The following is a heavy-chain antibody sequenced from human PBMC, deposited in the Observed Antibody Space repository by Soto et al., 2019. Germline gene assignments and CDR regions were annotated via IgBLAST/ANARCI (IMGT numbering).Heavy chain of an antibody. CDR3: TTEWESCRGGSCKHAFDI. CDR2: IWYDGSNK. V-gene: IGHV3-33*01. J-gene: IGHJ3*02. Sequence: GGSLRLSCAASGFTFSSYGMHWVRQAPGKGLEWVAVIWYDGSNKYYADSVKGRFTISRDNSKNTLYLQMNSLRAEDTAVYYCTTEWESCRGGSCKHAFDIWGQGTMVTVSS. CDR1: GFTFSSYG. D-gene: IGHD2-15*01.